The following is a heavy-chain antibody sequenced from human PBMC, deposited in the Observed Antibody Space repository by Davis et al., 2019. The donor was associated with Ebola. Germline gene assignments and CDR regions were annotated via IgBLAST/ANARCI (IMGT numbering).Heavy chain of an antibody. D-gene: IGHD4-11*01. V-gene: IGHV3-30*02. CDR2: VRSHGSDD. CDR3: ARDSDDYSFDY. CDR1: GFTFNIFD. J-gene: IGHJ4*02. Sequence: GGSLRLSCAASGFTFNIFDMHWVRQAPGRGLEWVAFVRSHGSDDHYADSVKGRFTNSRDNSKNTLYLQMNSLRPEDTAVYYCARDSDDYSFDYWGQGTLVTVSS.